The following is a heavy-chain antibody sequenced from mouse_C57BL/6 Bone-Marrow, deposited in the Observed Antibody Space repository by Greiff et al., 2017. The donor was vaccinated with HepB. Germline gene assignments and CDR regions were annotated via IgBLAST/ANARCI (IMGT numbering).Heavy chain of an antibody. CDR3: ARLGRENY. V-gene: IGHV1-76*01. CDR2: IYPGSGNT. D-gene: IGHD4-1*01. CDR1: GYTFTDYY. J-gene: IGHJ2*01. Sequence: VQLQQSGAELVRPGASVKLSCKASGYTFTDYYINWVKQRPGQGLEWIARIYPGSGNTYYNEKFKGKATLTAEKSSSTAYMQLSSLTSEDSAVYFCARLGRENYWGQGTTLTVSS.